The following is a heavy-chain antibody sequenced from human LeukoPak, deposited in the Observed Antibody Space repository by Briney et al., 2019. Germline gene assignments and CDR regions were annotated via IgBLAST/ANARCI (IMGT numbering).Heavy chain of an antibody. CDR2: ISWNSGSI. J-gene: IGHJ6*02. Sequence: GGSLRLSCAASGFTFDDYAMHWVRQAPGKGLEWVSGISWNSGSIGYADSVKGRFTISRDNAKNSLYLQMNSLRAEDTALYYCAKDGGNSDYYYYGMDVWGQGTTVTVSS. V-gene: IGHV3-9*01. CDR1: GFTFDDYA. CDR3: AKDGGNSDYYYYGMDV. D-gene: IGHD4-23*01.